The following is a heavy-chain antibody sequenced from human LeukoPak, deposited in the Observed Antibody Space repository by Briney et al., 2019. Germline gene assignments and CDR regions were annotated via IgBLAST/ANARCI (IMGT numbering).Heavy chain of an antibody. CDR2: ISYDGSNK. CDR3: ARDRGTREMATFDY. CDR1: GFTFSSYA. Sequence: PGGSLRLSCAASGFTFSSYAMHWVRQAPGKGLEWVAVISYDGSNKYYADSVKGRFTISRDNSKNTLYLQMNSLRAEDTAVYYCARDRGTREMATFDYWGREPWSPSPQ. D-gene: IGHD5-24*01. V-gene: IGHV3-30*01. J-gene: IGHJ4*02.